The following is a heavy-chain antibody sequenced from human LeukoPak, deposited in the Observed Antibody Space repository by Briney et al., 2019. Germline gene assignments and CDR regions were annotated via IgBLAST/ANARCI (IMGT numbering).Heavy chain of an antibody. CDR3: ASVAGPDAFDI. Sequence: GGSLRLSCAASGFTFSSYSMNWVRQAPGKGLEWVSSISSSSSYIYYADSVKGRFTISRDNAKNSLYLQMNSLRAEDTALYYCASVAGPDAFDIWGQGTMVTVSS. CDR1: GFTFSSYS. J-gene: IGHJ3*02. D-gene: IGHD6-19*01. CDR2: ISSSSSYI. V-gene: IGHV3-21*04.